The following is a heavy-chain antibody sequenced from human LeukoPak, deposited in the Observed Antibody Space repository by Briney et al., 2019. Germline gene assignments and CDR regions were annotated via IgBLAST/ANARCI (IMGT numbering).Heavy chain of an antibody. CDR3: AKSHSVGYRGYFDY. D-gene: IGHD5-12*01. CDR1: GFTFTTYA. CDR2: ISDSGAST. J-gene: IGHJ4*02. V-gene: IGHV3-23*01. Sequence: PGGSLRLSCAASGFTFTTYAMSWVRQAPGKGLEWVSTISDSGASTYYADSVKGRFTISGDNSKNTLYLQMNSLRAEDTAVYYCAKSHSVGYRGYFDYWGQGTLVTVSS.